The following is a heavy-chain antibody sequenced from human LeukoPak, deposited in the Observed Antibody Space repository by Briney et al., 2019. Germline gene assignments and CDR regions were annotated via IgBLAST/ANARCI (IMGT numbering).Heavy chain of an antibody. Sequence: ASVKVSCKXSGYTFTGYYMHWVRQAPGQGLEWMGRINPNSGGTNYAQKFQGRVTMTRDTSISTAYMELSRLRSDDTAVYYCARDYVTTVTLNDAFGIWGQGTMVTVSS. D-gene: IGHD4-17*01. CDR3: ARDYVTTVTLNDAFGI. J-gene: IGHJ3*02. CDR1: GYTFTGYY. CDR2: INPNSGGT. V-gene: IGHV1-2*06.